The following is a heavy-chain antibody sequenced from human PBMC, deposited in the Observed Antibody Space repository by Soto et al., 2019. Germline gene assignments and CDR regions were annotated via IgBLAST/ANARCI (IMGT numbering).Heavy chain of an antibody. J-gene: IGHJ6*02. CDR3: ARGLYGDYGTYYSYDMDV. CDR1: GGSISRYY. Sequence: SETLSLTCTVSGGSISRYYWSWIRQPPGKGLEWIGYINDSGSTNYNPSLETRVTISVDTPKNQFSLNLRYATAADTAVYYCARGLYGDYGTYYSYDMDVWGQGTTVTVSS. V-gene: IGHV4-59*01. CDR2: INDSGST. D-gene: IGHD4-17*01.